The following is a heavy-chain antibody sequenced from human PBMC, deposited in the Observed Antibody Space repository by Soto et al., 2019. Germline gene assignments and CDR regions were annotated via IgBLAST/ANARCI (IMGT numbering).Heavy chain of an antibody. CDR3: TKGFDYGDTKHIDH. J-gene: IGHJ4*02. CDR1: GFGFSTHA. D-gene: IGHD4-17*01. Sequence: EVQLLESGGALVQPGGSLRLSCAASGFGFSTHALSWVRQAPGKGLEWLSSITNTGITTHYADSVKGRFTISRENSRNTLHLQMNNLKVDDTAVYYCTKGFDYGDTKHIDHWGQGTLVTVSS. V-gene: IGHV3-23*01. CDR2: ITNTGITT.